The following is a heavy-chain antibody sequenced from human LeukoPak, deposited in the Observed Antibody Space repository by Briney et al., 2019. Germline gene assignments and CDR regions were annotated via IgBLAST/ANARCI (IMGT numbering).Heavy chain of an antibody. D-gene: IGHD4-17*01. V-gene: IGHV1-2*06. J-gene: IGHJ4*02. CDR3: ARGYGDYPAHFDY. Sequence: ASVKVSCKASGYTFTGYYMHWVRQAPGQGLEWMGRINPNSGGTNYAQKFQGRVTMTRDTSTSTVYMELSSLRSEDTAVYYCARGYGDYPAHFDYWGQGTLVTVSS. CDR2: INPNSGGT. CDR1: GYTFTGYY.